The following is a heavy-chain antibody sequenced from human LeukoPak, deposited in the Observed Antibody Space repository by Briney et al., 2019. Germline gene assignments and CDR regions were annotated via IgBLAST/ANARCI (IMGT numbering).Heavy chain of an antibody. V-gene: IGHV4-59*01. Sequence: SETLSLTCAVYGGSFSGYYWSWIRQPPGKGLEWIGYIYSSGSTNSNPSLKSRVTMSVDTSKNQFPLRLSSVTAADTAVYYCARTVRQWLANDAFDIWGQGTMVTVSS. CDR3: ARTVRQWLANDAFDI. CDR1: GGSFSGYY. CDR2: IYSSGST. D-gene: IGHD6-19*01. J-gene: IGHJ3*02.